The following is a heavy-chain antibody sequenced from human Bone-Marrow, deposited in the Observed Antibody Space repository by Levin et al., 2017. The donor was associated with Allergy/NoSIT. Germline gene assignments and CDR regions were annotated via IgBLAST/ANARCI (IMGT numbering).Heavy chain of an antibody. Sequence: NPSETLSLTCNVSGASISRGNYYWIWTRQHPGKGLEWIGYIYYTGIIYYHPSLKSRVTISVDTSKNQFSLKVTSVTAADTAVYYCARTLGYCSGDSCYFYFDYWGRGTLVTVSS. J-gene: IGHJ4*02. D-gene: IGHD2-15*01. V-gene: IGHV4-30-4*08. CDR2: IYYTGII. CDR1: GASISRGNYY. CDR3: ARTLGYCSGDSCYFYFDY.